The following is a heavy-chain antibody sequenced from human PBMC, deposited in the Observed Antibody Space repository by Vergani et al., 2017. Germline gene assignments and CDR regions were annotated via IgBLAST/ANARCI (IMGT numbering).Heavy chain of an antibody. Sequence: QVQLVQSGAEVKKPGASVKVSCKASGYTFTSYGISWVRQDPGQGLEWMGWISAYNGNTNYAQKLQGRVTMTTDTSTSTAYMELRSLRSDDTAVYYCARAWRYCSGGSCGENNWFDPWGQGTLVTVSS. V-gene: IGHV1-18*01. CDR1: GYTFTSYG. J-gene: IGHJ5*02. D-gene: IGHD2-15*01. CDR3: ARAWRYCSGGSCGENNWFDP. CDR2: ISAYNGNT.